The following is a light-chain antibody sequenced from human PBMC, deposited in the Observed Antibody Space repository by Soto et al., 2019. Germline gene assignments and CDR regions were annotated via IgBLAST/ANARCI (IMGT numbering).Light chain of an antibody. Sequence: DSRMNQSPSTVSASAGDRVTITCGASQSISTWLAWYQQRPGKAPKLLIHEASSLESGVPSRFSGSGSETEFTLTISSLQPDDFATYYCQQYNSYPLTFGGGTKVEIK. CDR3: QQYNSYPLT. V-gene: IGKV1-5*03. J-gene: IGKJ4*01. CDR1: QSISTW. CDR2: EAS.